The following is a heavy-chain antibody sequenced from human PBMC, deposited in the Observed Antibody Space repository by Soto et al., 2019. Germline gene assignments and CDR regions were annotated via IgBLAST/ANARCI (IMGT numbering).Heavy chain of an antibody. Sequence: ASVKVSCKTSGYTFTRNGISWVRQAPGQGLEWMGWVSPKSGSIKYAQKFQGRVIMTTDTSTSTAYMELRSLRSDDTAVYYCVKDRDSNSWPSRDVWGPGTTVTVSS. CDR1: GYTFTRNG. D-gene: IGHD3-22*01. CDR2: VSPKSGSI. CDR3: VKDRDSNSWPSRDV. V-gene: IGHV1-18*01. J-gene: IGHJ6*02.